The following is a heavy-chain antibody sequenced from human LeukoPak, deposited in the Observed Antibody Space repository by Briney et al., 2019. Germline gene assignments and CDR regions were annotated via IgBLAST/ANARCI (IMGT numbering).Heavy chain of an antibody. CDR3: ARSATGTRYCQH. Sequence: NPGGSLRLSCAASGFTFSDYYVSWIRQAPGKGLEWVSYISSSGSTIYYADSVKGRFTISRDNAKNSLYLQMNSPRAEDTAVYYCARSATGTRYCQHWGQGTLVTVSS. D-gene: IGHD1-7*01. CDR1: GFTFSDYY. J-gene: IGHJ1*01. CDR2: ISSSGSTI. V-gene: IGHV3-11*01.